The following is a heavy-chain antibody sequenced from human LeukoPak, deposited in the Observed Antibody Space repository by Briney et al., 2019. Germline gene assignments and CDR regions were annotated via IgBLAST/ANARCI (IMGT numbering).Heavy chain of an antibody. D-gene: IGHD3-3*01. CDR2: IYTSGST. J-gene: IGHJ4*02. V-gene: IGHV4-61*02. CDR1: GGSISSGSYY. CDR3: AREPYYDFWSGYYIRPLLDY. Sequence: PSETLSLTCTVSGGSISSGSYYWSWIRQPAGKGLEWIGRIYTSGSTNYNPSLKSRVTISVDTSKNQFSLKLSSVTAADTAVYYCAREPYYDFWSGYYIRPLLDYWGQGTLVTVSS.